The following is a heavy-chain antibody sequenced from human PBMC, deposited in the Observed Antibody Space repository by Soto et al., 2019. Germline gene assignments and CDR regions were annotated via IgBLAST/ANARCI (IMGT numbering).Heavy chain of an antibody. Sequence: QVQLVQSGAEVKKPGSSVKFSCKASGGTFSSYAISWVRQAPGQGLEWMGGIIPIFGTANYAQKFQGRVTITADEATSTAYMELSSLRSEDTAVYYCASDWCSTSCYPYYYYGRDVWGQGTTVTVSS. V-gene: IGHV1-69*01. CDR3: ASDWCSTSCYPYYYYGRDV. J-gene: IGHJ6*02. CDR1: GGTFSSYA. D-gene: IGHD2-2*01. CDR2: IIPIFGTA.